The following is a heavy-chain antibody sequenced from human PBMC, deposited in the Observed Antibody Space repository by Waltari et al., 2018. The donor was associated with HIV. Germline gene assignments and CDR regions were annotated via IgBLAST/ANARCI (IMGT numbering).Heavy chain of an antibody. D-gene: IGHD2-8*01. CDR1: GYTFTSYY. CDR3: ASPRNGGADYYYGMDV. Sequence: QVQLVQSGAEVKKPGASVKVSCKASGYTFTSYYMHWVRQAPGQGLEWMGIINPSGGSTSYAQKFQGRVTMTRDTSTSTVYMELSSLRSEDTAVYYCASPRNGGADYYYGMDVWGQGTTVTVSS. CDR2: INPSGGST. V-gene: IGHV1-46*03. J-gene: IGHJ6*02.